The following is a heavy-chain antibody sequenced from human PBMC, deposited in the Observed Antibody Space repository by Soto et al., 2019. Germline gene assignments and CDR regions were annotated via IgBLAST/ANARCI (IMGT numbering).Heavy chain of an antibody. V-gene: IGHV4-34*01. CDR1: GGSFSGYY. J-gene: IGHJ4*02. Sequence: QVQLQQWGAGLLKPSETLSLTCAVYGGSFSGYYWSWIRQPPGKGLEWIGEINHSGSTNYNPSLKSRVTISVDTSKNQFSLKLSSVTAADTAVYYCATSGAYRLDYWGQGTLVTVSS. CDR3: ATSGAYRLDY. D-gene: IGHD1-26*01. CDR2: INHSGST.